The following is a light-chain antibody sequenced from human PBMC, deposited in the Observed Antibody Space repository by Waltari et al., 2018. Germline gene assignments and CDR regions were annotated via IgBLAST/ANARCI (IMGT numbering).Light chain of an antibody. CDR1: KSLQHFNGNNY. CDR2: LGS. Sequence: DMGMTQSPLSLAVTPGEPPSISCRSSKSLQHFNGNNYLDWYLQKPGQPPQLLIYLGSTRASGVPDRFSGRGSGTYFTLKISRVEAEDVGVYYCMQGLQTPWTFGQGTKVEIK. J-gene: IGKJ1*01. V-gene: IGKV2-28*01. CDR3: MQGLQTPWT.